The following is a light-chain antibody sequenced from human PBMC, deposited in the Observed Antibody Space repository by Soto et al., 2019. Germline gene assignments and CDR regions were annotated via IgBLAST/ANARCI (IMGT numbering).Light chain of an antibody. V-gene: IGLV2-14*03. CDR3: SSYTTSSIGV. CDR2: DVT. J-gene: IGLJ2*01. Sequence: QSALTQPASVSGSPGQSITISCTGTSSDVGNYNYVSWYQQHPGKAPKLMIYDVTNRPSGVSNRFSGSKSGNTASLTISGLQAEDEADYYCSSYTTSSIGVFGGGTKVTVL. CDR1: SSDVGNYNY.